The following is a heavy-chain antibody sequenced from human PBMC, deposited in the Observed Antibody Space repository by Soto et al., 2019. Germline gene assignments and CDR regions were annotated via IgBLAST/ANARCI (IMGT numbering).Heavy chain of an antibody. CDR1: WCTLTDYD. CDR3: ESDWYYFDSSGYSKPVYYYNCGLDV. Sequence: GASVKVSCKASWCTLTDYDLHWVRQAPGQGLEWMGWINPNTGGTKYVQKFQGRVTMTRDTSISKAYMELSGLRSDETAVDFCESDWYYFDSSGYSKPVYYYNCGLDVWRQGTRFTGS. V-gene: IGHV1-2*02. J-gene: IGHJ6*02. D-gene: IGHD3-22*01. CDR2: INPNTGGT.